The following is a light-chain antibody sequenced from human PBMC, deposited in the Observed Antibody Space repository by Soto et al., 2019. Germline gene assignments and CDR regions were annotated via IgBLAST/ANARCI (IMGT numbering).Light chain of an antibody. Sequence: EIVLTQSLGTLSLSPGERATLSCRASQSVSSSYLAWYQQKPGQSPRLLIYGASSRTTGIPDRFSGSGSGTDFTLTISRLEPEDFAVYNCQHYGSSPPYTFGQGTKLEIK. CDR3: QHYGSSPPYT. V-gene: IGKV3-20*01. CDR2: GAS. J-gene: IGKJ2*01. CDR1: QSVSSSY.